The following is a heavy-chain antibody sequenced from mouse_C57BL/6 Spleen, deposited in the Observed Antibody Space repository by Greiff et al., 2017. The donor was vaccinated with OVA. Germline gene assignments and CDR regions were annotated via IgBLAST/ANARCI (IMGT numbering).Heavy chain of an antibody. D-gene: IGHD2-4*01. V-gene: IGHV1-55*01. CDR1: GYTFTSYW. Sequence: VQLQQPGAELVKPGASVKMSCKASGYTFTSYWITWVKQRPGQGLEWIGDIYPGSGSTNYNEKFKSKATLTVDTSSSTAYMQLSSLTSEDSAVYYCARFRYDYDPYFDVWGTGTTVTVSS. CDR2: IYPGSGST. CDR3: ARFRYDYDPYFDV. J-gene: IGHJ1*03.